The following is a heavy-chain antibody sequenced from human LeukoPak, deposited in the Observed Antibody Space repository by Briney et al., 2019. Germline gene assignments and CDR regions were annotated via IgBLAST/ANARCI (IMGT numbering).Heavy chain of an antibody. V-gene: IGHV1-18*01. CDR2: ISAYNGNT. CDR3: AGTYYYGSGSPTPTPYFDY. D-gene: IGHD3-10*01. J-gene: IGHJ4*02. Sequence: ASVKVSCKASGYTFTDYYMHWVRQAPGQGLEWMGWISAYNGNTNYAQKLQGRVTMTTDTSTSTAYMELRSLRSDDTAVYYCAGTYYYGSGSPTPTPYFDYWGQGTLVTVSS. CDR1: GYTFTDYY.